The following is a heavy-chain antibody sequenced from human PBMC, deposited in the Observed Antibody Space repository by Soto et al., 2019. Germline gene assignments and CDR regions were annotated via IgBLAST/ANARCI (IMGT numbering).Heavy chain of an antibody. D-gene: IGHD2-15*01. V-gene: IGHV1-8*01. J-gene: IGHJ5*02. Sequence: VQLVQSGAEVKKPGASVKVSCKASGYTFTSYDINWVRQATGQGLEWMGWMNPNSGNTGYAQKFQGRVTMTRNTSISTAYMELSSLRSEDTAVYYCARDPRYCSGGSCYSDMWSWFDPWGQGTLVTVSS. CDR2: MNPNSGNT. CDR1: GYTFTSYD. CDR3: ARDPRYCSGGSCYSDMWSWFDP.